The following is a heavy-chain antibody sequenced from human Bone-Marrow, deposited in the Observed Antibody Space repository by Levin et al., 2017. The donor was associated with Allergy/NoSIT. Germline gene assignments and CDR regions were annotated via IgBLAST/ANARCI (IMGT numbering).Heavy chain of an antibody. CDR1: GGSISSYY. CDR3: ARALNSSSWERQYYFDY. D-gene: IGHD6-13*01. V-gene: IGHV4-59*01. J-gene: IGHJ4*02. CDR2: IYYSGST. Sequence: SQTLSLTCTVSGGSISSYYWSWIRQPPGKGLEWIGYIYYSGSTNYNPSLKSRVTISVDTSKNQFSLKLSSVTAADTAVYYCARALNSSSWERQYYFDYWGQGTLVTVSS.